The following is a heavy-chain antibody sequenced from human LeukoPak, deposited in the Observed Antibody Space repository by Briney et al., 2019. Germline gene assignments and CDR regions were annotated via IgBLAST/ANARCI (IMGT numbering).Heavy chain of an antibody. J-gene: IGHJ4*02. CDR3: AKEIGGSGSYACDY. V-gene: IGHV3-48*03. CDR2: ISSSGSTI. D-gene: IGHD1-26*01. Sequence: GGSLRLSCAASGFTFSSYEMNWVRQAPGKGLEWVSYISSSGSTIYYADSLKGRFTISRDNAKNSLYLQMNSLRAEDTAVYYCAKEIGGSGSYACDYWGQGTLVTVYS. CDR1: GFTFSSYE.